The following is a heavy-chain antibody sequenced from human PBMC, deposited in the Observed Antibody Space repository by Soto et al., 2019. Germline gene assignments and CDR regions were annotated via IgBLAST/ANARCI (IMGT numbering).Heavy chain of an antibody. D-gene: IGHD4-17*01. V-gene: IGHV2-5*02. CDR2: IYWDDDK. CDR1: GFSLSTSGVG. CDR3: AHIIDYGDYVDYDGMDV. Sequence: QITLKESGPPLVKPTQTLTLTCTFSGFSLSTSGVGVGWIRQPPGKALEWLALIYWDDDKRYSPSLKSRLTITTDTSKNQVVLTRTNMDPVDTATYYCAHIIDYGDYVDYDGMDVWGQGTTVTVSS. J-gene: IGHJ6*02.